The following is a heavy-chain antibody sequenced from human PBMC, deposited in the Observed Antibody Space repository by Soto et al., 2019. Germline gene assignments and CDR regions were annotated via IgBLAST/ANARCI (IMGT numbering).Heavy chain of an antibody. J-gene: IGHJ5*02. D-gene: IGHD5-12*01. CDR1: GGTFSSNP. V-gene: IGHV1-69*06. CDR2: TIPTFGAG. CDR3: ATNAAVAPNRFDP. Sequence: SVKVSCKASGGTFSSNPISWMRQAPGQGLEWVGGTIPTFGAGSYAQRFQGRVTITADKSTNTAYMELSNLRPEDTAVYYCATNAAVAPNRFDPWGQGTLVTVSS.